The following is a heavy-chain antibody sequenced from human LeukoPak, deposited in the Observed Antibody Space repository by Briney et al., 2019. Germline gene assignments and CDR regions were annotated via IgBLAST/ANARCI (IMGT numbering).Heavy chain of an antibody. V-gene: IGHV3-23*01. CDR2: ISGSGGST. CDR1: GFTFSSYA. Sequence: GGSLRLSCAASGFTFSSYAMSWVRQAPGKGLEWVSAISGSGGSTYYADSMKGRFTISRDNSKNTLYLQMNSLRAEDTAVYYCAKSLYYYDSSGYYYWWGQGTLVTVSS. J-gene: IGHJ4*02. D-gene: IGHD3-22*01. CDR3: AKSLYYYDSSGYYYW.